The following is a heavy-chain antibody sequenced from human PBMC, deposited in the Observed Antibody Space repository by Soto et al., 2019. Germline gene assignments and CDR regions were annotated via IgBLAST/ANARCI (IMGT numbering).Heavy chain of an antibody. CDR2: INAGNGNT. V-gene: IGHV1-3*01. J-gene: IGHJ6*02. CDR1: GYTFTSYT. CDR3: ARASPDYYAMDV. Sequence: ASVKVSCKASGYTFTSYTMHWVRQAPGQRLEWMGWINAGNGNTKYSQEFQGRVTITRDTSATTAYMEVSSLRSEDTAVYYCARASPDYYAMDVWGQGTTVTSP.